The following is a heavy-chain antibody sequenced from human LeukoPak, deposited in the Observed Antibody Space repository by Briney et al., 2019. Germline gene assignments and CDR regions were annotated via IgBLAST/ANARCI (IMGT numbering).Heavy chain of an antibody. CDR1: RFNFDDYG. CDR3: VKDTGARLRNCGGDCYLAT. Sequence: GGSLRLSCAASRFNFDDYGMHWVRQAPGKGLEWVSGISWNSDTIVYEDSVKGRFTISRDNAKSSLYLQMNSLRPDDTALYYCVKDTGARLRNCGGDCYLATWGLGTLVIVSS. D-gene: IGHD2-21*02. V-gene: IGHV3-9*01. CDR2: ISWNSDTI. J-gene: IGHJ4*02.